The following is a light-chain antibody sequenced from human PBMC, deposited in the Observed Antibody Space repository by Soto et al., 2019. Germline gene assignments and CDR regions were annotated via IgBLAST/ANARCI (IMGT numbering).Light chain of an antibody. CDR2: AAS. CDR3: QHYDSSPMFT. Sequence: EIVLTQSQGTLSLSPGERATLSCRASQSVSSSYLTWYQQKPGQAPRLLIYAASSSATGIPDRFSGSASGVAVTLTISRLEPEDFAVYYYQHYDSSPMFTFGQGTKLEIK. J-gene: IGKJ2*01. CDR1: QSVSSSY. V-gene: IGKV3-20*01.